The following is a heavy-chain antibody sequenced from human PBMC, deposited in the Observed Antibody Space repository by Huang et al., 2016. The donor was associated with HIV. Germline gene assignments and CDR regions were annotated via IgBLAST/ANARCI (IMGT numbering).Heavy chain of an antibody. CDR2: IYWDDDK. V-gene: IGHV2-5*02. D-gene: IGHD3-3*01. CDR1: GFSLSTNGLG. J-gene: IGHJ4*02. Sequence: ITLKESGPTLVKPTQTLTLTCTFSGFSLSTNGLGVSWIRQPPGKALDWLALIYWDDDKRYSPYLKRRITIIKDTAKNQVVLTMTNMDPVDTATYYCAHKSLVGALSGAIDYWGQGTLVTVSS. CDR3: AHKSLVGALSGAIDY.